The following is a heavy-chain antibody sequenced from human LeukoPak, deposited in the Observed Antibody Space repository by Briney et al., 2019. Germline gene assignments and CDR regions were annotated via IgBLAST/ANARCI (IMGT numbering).Heavy chain of an antibody. CDR1: GFTFSSYS. CDR3: ARGLSPLEFRGVIGY. Sequence: PGGSLRLSCAASGFTFSSYSMNWVRQAPGKGLEWVSSISSSSSYIYYADSVKGRFTISRDNAKNSLYLQMNSLRAEDTAVYYCARGLSPLEFRGVIGYWGQGTLVTVSS. V-gene: IGHV3-21*01. D-gene: IGHD3-10*01. J-gene: IGHJ4*02. CDR2: ISSSSSYI.